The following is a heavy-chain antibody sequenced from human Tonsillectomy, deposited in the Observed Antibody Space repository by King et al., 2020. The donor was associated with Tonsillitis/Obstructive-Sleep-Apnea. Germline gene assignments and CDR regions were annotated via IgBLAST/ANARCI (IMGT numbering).Heavy chain of an antibody. CDR3: ARYDYYGTGSYIDY. V-gene: IGHV3-30*01. CDR2: ISYEDGSNR. CDR1: GFTFSSYA. Sequence: VQLVESGGGVVQPGGSLRLSCAASGFTFSSYAMHWVRQAPGKGLEWVAVISYEDGSNRYYADSVKGRFTISRDNSMNTLFLDMNSLRTEDTAIYYCARYDYYGTGSYIDYWGQGTLVTVSS. J-gene: IGHJ4*02. D-gene: IGHD3-10*01.